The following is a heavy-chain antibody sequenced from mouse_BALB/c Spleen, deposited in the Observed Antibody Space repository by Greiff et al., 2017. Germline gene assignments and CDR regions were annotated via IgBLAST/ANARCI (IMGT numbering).Heavy chain of an antibody. Sequence: QVQLQQSGSELGSPGSSVKLSCKASGSDFSPFALMCWVRQQPGPGLEWIGDILPSIGRTIYEEKCEDKATLDADTVSNTAYLKLNSLTSEDSDICYCARDDDDGNYAMDYWGQGTSVTVSS. CDR1: GSDFSPFAL. J-gene: IGHJ4*01. CDR3: ARDDDDGNYAMDY. CDR2: ILPSIGRT. V-gene: IGHV15-2*02. D-gene: IGHD2-4*01.